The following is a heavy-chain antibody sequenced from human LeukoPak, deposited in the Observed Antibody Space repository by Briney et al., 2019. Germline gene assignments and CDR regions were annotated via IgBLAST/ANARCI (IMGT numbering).Heavy chain of an antibody. CDR1: GGSISSYY. Sequence: SETLSLTCTVSGGSISSYYWSWIRQPPGKGLEWIGYIYYSGSTNYNPSLKSRVTISVDTSKNQFSLKLGSVTAADTAVYYCARRAGGTLDYWGQGTLVTVSS. CDR3: ARRAGGTLDY. V-gene: IGHV4-59*08. J-gene: IGHJ4*02. CDR2: IYYSGST. D-gene: IGHD2-15*01.